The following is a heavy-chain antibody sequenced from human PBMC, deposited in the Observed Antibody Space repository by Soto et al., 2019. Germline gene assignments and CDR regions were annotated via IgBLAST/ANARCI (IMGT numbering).Heavy chain of an antibody. CDR2: INHSGTT. CDR1: GGSFSGYQ. V-gene: IGHV4-34*01. Sequence: SETLSLTCGVYGGSFSGYQWNWIRQSPGQGLEWLGEINHSGTTKYNPSLESRINLSVDTSKKQFSLKMFSVTAADTAIYYCARGWRFDPWGQGTQVTVSS. D-gene: IGHD1-1*01. CDR3: ARGWRFDP. J-gene: IGHJ5*02.